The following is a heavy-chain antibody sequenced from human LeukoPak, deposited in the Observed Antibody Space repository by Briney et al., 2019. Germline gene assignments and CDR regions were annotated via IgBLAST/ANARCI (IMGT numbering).Heavy chain of an antibody. J-gene: IGHJ4*02. V-gene: IGHV3-7*01. CDR3: ARDPYYDFWSGYHHFDY. Sequence: RGSLRLSCAASGFAFSSYWMSWVRQAPGKGLEWVANIKQDGSEKCYVDSVKGRFTISRDNAKNSLYLQMNSLRAEDTAVYYCARDPYYDFWSGYHHFDYWGQGTLVTVSS. CDR2: IKQDGSEK. CDR1: GFAFSSYW. D-gene: IGHD3-3*01.